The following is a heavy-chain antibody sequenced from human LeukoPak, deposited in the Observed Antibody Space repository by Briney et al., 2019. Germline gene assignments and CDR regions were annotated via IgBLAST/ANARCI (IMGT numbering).Heavy chain of an antibody. V-gene: IGHV3-23*01. CDR1: GFTFSSYG. CDR2: ISGSGGST. CDR3: ARRSGIAVAGAFDY. D-gene: IGHD6-19*01. Sequence: GGSLRLSCAASGFTFSSYGMSWVRQAPGKGLEWVSTISGSGGSTYYADSVKGRFTISRDNSKNTLYLQMNSLRAEDTAVYYCARRSGIAVAGAFDYWGQGTLVTVSS. J-gene: IGHJ4*02.